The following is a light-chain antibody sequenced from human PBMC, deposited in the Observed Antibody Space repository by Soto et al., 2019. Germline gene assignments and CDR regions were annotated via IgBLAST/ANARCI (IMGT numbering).Light chain of an antibody. CDR2: VNSGGSH. Sequence: QLVLTQSPSASASLGASVKLTCTLSSGHSNYAIAWHQQQPEKGPRYLMKVNSGGSHIKGDGIPDRFSGSSSGAERYLFISSLQSEDEADYYCQTWGTGRASVVFAGGTQLTVL. CDR1: SGHSNYA. J-gene: IGLJ7*01. CDR3: QTWGTGRASVV. V-gene: IGLV4-69*01.